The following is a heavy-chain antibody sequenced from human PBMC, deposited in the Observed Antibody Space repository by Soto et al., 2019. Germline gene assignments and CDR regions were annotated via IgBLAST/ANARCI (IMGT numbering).Heavy chain of an antibody. CDR3: ARSSGGNFGIIIEGANWFAP. J-gene: IGHJ5*02. Sequence: GASVKVSCKAPRDTFTSYYINWVRQAPAQALEWMGVINPHGGSTAYAQKFKGRVTLTRDTSASTVYMEVSSLTSEDTAMYYCARSSGGNFGIIIEGANWFAPWGQGTLVTVSS. CDR1: RDTFTSYY. CDR2: INPHGGST. D-gene: IGHD1-26*01. V-gene: IGHV1-46*01.